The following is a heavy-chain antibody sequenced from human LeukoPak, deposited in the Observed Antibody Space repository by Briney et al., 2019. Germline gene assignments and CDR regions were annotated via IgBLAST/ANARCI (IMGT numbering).Heavy chain of an antibody. CDR3: ARHYGP. Sequence: PSETLSLTCAVYGGSFSGYYWSWIRQPPGKGLEWIGEINHSGSTYYNPSLKSRVTISVDTSKNQFSLKLNSVTAADTAVYYRARHYGPWGQGALVTVSS. D-gene: IGHD3-16*01. V-gene: IGHV4-34*01. J-gene: IGHJ5*02. CDR2: INHSGST. CDR1: GGSFSGYY.